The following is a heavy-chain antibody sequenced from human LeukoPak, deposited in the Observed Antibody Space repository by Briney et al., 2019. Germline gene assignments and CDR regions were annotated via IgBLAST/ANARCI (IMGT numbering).Heavy chain of an antibody. V-gene: IGHV3-7*01. CDR3: ARSVRLSGTSASAFDI. D-gene: IGHD1-26*01. CDR1: GFIFSDYS. Sequence: GGSLRLSCAVSGFIFSDYSMGWVRQAPGKGLEWVATMKQDGSEQYYVGSVKGRFTISRDNSRSTLYLQMNSLRAEDTAVYYCARSVRLSGTSASAFDIWGQGTMVTVSS. CDR2: MKQDGSEQ. J-gene: IGHJ3*02.